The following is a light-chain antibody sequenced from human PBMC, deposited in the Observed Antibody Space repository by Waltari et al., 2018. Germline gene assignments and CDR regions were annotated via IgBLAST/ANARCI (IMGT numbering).Light chain of an antibody. CDR1: SSAVGGYNY. CDR2: DVS. Sequence: QSALTQPASVSGSPGQSTTISCTGTSSAVGGYNYVCWYQHHPGKAPKLMIYDVSYRPSGVSNRFSGSKSGNTASLTISGLQAEDEADYYCASYTSSSTWVFGGGTKLTVL. CDR3: ASYTSSSTWV. J-gene: IGLJ3*02. V-gene: IGLV2-14*03.